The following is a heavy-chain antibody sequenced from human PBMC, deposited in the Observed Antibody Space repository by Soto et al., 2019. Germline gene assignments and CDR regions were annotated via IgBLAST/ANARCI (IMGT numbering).Heavy chain of an antibody. Sequence: PWGTLSLTCTVSGGSISSYYWSWIRQPPGKGLKWIGYIYYSGSTNYNPSLKSRVTISVDTSKNQFSLKLSSVTAADTAVYYCARSDGCSSTSCFYYYYYGMDVWGQGTTVTVSS. D-gene: IGHD2-2*01. CDR1: GGSISSYY. J-gene: IGHJ6*02. CDR2: IYYSGST. CDR3: ARSDGCSSTSCFYYYYYGMDV. V-gene: IGHV4-59*01.